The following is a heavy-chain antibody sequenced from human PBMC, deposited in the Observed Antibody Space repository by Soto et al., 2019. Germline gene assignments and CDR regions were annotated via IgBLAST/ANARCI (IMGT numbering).Heavy chain of an antibody. Sequence: ASVKVSCKVSGYTLTELSMHWVRQSPGKGLKWMGGFDPEDGETIYAQKSQGRVTMTEDTSTDTAYMELSSLRSEDTAVYYCTTGQRPIRFLEWLSRYYFDYWGQGTLFTVSS. D-gene: IGHD3-3*01. CDR2: FDPEDGET. V-gene: IGHV1-24*01. CDR1: GYTLTELS. J-gene: IGHJ4*02. CDR3: TTGQRPIRFLEWLSRYYFDY.